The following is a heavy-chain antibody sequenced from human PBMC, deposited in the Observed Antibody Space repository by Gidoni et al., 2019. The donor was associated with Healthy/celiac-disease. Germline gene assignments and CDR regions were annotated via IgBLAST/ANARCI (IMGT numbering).Heavy chain of an antibody. D-gene: IGHD1-1*01. CDR1: GFTFSSHA. CDR3: AKEGGAVTTGTTDDAFDI. Sequence: EVQLLESGGGLVQPGGSLRLSCAAPGFTFSSHAMSWVRQAPGKGLEWVSAIRGSGGSTYYADSVKGRFTISRDNSKNTLYLQMNSLRAEDTAVYYCAKEGGAVTTGTTDDAFDIWGQGTMVTVSS. V-gene: IGHV3-23*01. J-gene: IGHJ3*02. CDR2: IRGSGGST.